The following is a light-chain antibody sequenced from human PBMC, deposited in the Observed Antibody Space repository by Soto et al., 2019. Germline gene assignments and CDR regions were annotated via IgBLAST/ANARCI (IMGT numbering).Light chain of an antibody. Sequence: EIVLTQSAGTLSLSPGERATLSCRARQSVSNYLAWYQQKPGQAPRLLIYGASSRATGIPDRFSGSGSGTDFTLTIIRLEPEDFAVYYCQQYGGSPQTFGQGTKVEIK. J-gene: IGKJ1*01. CDR2: GAS. V-gene: IGKV3-20*01. CDR3: QQYGGSPQT. CDR1: QSVSNY.